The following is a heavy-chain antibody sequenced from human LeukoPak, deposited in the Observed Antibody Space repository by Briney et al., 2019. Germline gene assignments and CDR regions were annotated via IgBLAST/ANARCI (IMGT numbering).Heavy chain of an antibody. V-gene: IGHV3-30*18. J-gene: IGHJ4*02. CDR1: GFTFSSYG. CDR2: ISYDGSNQ. D-gene: IGHD3-10*01. CDR3: AKDAAETKGHYYGAGTYYQSSFDY. Sequence: GRSLRLSCAASGFTFSSYGIHWVRQAPGKGLEWVALISYDGSNQYYADSVKGRVIISRDNSKNTLYLQINSLRAEDTAIYYCAKDAAETKGHYYGAGTYYQSSFDYWGQGTLVTVSS.